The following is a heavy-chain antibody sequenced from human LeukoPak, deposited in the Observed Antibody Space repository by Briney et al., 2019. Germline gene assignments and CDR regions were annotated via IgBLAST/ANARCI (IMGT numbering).Heavy chain of an antibody. CDR3: AKNRDSSDYPRDFDY. V-gene: IGHV3-30*02. D-gene: IGHD3-22*01. CDR2: IRHDGSYQ. CDR1: RFTFSSYG. Sequence: PGGSLRLSCAASRFTFSSYGMHWVRQSPGKGLEWVAFIRHDGSYQQYADSVKGRFTVSRDNFKDTVYLQMNSLRTEDTAVYYCAKNRDSSDYPRDFDYWGQGTLLPVSS. J-gene: IGHJ4*02.